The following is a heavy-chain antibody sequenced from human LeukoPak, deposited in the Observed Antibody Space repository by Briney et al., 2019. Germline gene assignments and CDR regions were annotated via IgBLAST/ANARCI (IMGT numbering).Heavy chain of an antibody. Sequence: GGSLRLSCAASGFTFSSYAMSWVRQAPGKGLEGVSAISGSGGSTYYADSVKGRFTISRDNSKNTLYLQMNSLRAEDTAVYYCAKSPFSGSYYGGYFDYWGQGTLVTVSS. J-gene: IGHJ4*02. CDR2: ISGSGGST. CDR3: AKSPFSGSYYGGYFDY. V-gene: IGHV3-23*01. D-gene: IGHD1-26*01. CDR1: GFTFSSYA.